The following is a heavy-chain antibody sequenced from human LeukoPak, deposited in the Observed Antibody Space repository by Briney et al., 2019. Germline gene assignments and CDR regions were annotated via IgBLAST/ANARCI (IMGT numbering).Heavy chain of an antibody. J-gene: IGHJ4*02. CDR2: IKQDGSEK. D-gene: IGHD6-19*01. V-gene: IGHV3-7*01. CDR1: GFTFSSYA. Sequence: GGSLRLSCAASGFTFSSYAMSWVRQAPGKGLEWVANIKQDGSEKYYVDSVKGRFTISRDNAKNSLYLQMNSLRAEDTAVYYCARDSSSGWYYWGQGTLVTVSS. CDR3: ARDSSSGWYY.